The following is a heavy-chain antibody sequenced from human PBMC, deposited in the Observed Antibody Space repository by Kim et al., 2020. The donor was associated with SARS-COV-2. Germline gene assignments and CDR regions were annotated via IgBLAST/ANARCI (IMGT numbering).Heavy chain of an antibody. CDR3: AKGRITISG. J-gene: IGHJ4*02. D-gene: IGHD3-3*01. CDR2: RT. V-gene: IGHV3-23*01. Sequence: RTFCTDSVKGRFTVSRDNPKNTLYLQMNSLRAEDTAVYYCAKGRITISGWGQGTLVTVSS.